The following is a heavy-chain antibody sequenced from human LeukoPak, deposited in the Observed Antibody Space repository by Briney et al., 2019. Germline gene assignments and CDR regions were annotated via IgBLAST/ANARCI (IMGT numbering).Heavy chain of an antibody. V-gene: IGHV4-59*12. J-gene: IGHJ6*03. CDR1: GGSISSYS. CDR3: ARDYYGSGSYYNYYYYMDV. CDR2: IYYSGST. Sequence: SETLSLTCTVSGGSISSYSWSWIRQPPGKGLEWIGYIYYSGSTYYNPSLKSRVTISVDTSKNQFSLKLSSVTAADTAVYYCARDYYGSGSYYNYYYYMDVWGKGTTVTVSS. D-gene: IGHD3-10*01.